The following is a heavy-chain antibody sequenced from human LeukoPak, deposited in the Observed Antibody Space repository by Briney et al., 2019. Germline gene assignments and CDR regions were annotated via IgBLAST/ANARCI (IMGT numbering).Heavy chain of an antibody. Sequence: PGGSLRLSYAASGFTFSSYAMHWVRQAPGKGLEWVAVISYDGSNKYYADSVKGRFTISRDNSKNTLYLQMNSLRAEDTAVYYCARAGSMVRGVYGMDVWGQGTTVTVSS. V-gene: IGHV3-30-3*01. D-gene: IGHD3-10*01. CDR2: ISYDGSNK. J-gene: IGHJ6*02. CDR3: ARAGSMVRGVYGMDV. CDR1: GFTFSSYA.